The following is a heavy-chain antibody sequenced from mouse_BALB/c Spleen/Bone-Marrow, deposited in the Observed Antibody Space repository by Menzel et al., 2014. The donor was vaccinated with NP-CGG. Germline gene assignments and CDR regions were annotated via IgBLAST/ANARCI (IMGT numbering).Heavy chain of an antibody. CDR2: IFPGDGDT. V-gene: IGHV1-82*01. CDR1: GYAFSSSW. D-gene: IGHD2-3*01. J-gene: IGHJ4*01. CDR3: ARSDGYRAMDY. Sequence: VKLVESGPELVKPGASVKISCKASGYAFSSSWMNWVKQRPGQGLEWIRRIFPGDGDTYYNGKFKGKATLTADKSSSTAYMQLSSLTSVDSAVYFCARSDGYRAMDYWGQGTSVTVSS.